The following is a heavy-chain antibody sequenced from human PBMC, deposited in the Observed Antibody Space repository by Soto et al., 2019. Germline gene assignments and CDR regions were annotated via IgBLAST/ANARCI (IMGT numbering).Heavy chain of an antibody. V-gene: IGHV1-18*01. Sequence: QVQLVQSGAEVKEPGASVRVSCKASGYTFSSYGFSWVRQAPGQGLEWVAWISANSGDTNSAQKFQGRVTLTTDTSTSTAYMDLRSLTSDDTAIYYCARDFRDSCGGTSGIYFDWWGQGHLVTVSS. CDR2: ISANSGDT. D-gene: IGHD2-21*01. CDR1: GYTFSSYG. J-gene: IGHJ4*02. CDR3: ARDFRDSCGGTSGIYFDW.